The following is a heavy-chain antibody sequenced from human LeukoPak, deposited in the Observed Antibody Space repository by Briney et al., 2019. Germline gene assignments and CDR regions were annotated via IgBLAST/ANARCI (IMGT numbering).Heavy chain of an antibody. V-gene: IGHV4-34*01. Sequence: PSETLSLTCAVYGGSFSGYYWSWIRHPPGKGLEWIGAINHSGSTNYNPSLKSRVTISVDTSKNQFSLKLNSVTAADTAVYYCARGGYSGYLVTLDYWGQGTLVAVSS. D-gene: IGHD5-12*01. J-gene: IGHJ4*02. CDR1: GGSFSGYY. CDR2: INHSGST. CDR3: ARGGYSGYLVTLDY.